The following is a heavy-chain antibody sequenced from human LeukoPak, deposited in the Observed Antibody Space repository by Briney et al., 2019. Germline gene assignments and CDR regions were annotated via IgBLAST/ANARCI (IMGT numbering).Heavy chain of an antibody. CDR1: GFSFSSYS. D-gene: IGHD3-3*01. J-gene: IGHJ4*02. Sequence: GGSLRLSCAASGFSFSSYSMNWVRQAPGKGLEWVSYISSSSSTIYYAHSVKGRFAISRDNAKNSLYLQMNNLRDEDTAVYYCARVEVVIDYWGQGTLVTVSS. CDR2: ISSSSSTI. CDR3: ARVEVVIDY. V-gene: IGHV3-48*02.